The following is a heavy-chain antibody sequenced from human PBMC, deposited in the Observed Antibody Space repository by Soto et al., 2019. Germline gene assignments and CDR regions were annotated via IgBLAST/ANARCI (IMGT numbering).Heavy chain of an antibody. V-gene: IGHV3-30*18. Sequence: SLRLSCAASGFTFSSYGMHWVRQAPGKGLEWVAVISYDGSNKYYADSLKGRFTISRDNSKNTLYLQMNSLRAEDTAVYYCAKLGVRFDYYYYYGMDVWGQGTTVTVSS. J-gene: IGHJ6*02. CDR3: AKLGVRFDYYYYYGMDV. D-gene: IGHD2-8*01. CDR1: GFTFSSYG. CDR2: ISYDGSNK.